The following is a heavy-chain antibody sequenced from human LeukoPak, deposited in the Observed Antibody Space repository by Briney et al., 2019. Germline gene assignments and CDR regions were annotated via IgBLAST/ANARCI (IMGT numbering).Heavy chain of an antibody. V-gene: IGHV4-4*07. CDR2: IYTSGYT. CDR3: ARGEYKGFDP. Sequence: PSETLSLTCTVSGGSTSGYYWSWIRQPAGKGLEWIGRIYTSGYTNYNPSLKSRVTMSVDTSKTQFSLKLSSVTAADTAVYYCARGEYKGFDPWGQGTLVTVSS. CDR1: GGSTSGYY. J-gene: IGHJ5*02. D-gene: IGHD2/OR15-2a*01.